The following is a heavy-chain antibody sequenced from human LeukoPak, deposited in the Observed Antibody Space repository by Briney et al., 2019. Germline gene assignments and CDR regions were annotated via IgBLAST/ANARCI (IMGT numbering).Heavy chain of an antibody. D-gene: IGHD3-9*01. CDR3: ARGLYYDILTGYYTGTRNWFDP. Sequence: ASVKVSCKASGYTFTSYYMHWVRQAPGQGLEWMGIINPSGGSTSYAQKFQGRVTITRNTSISAAYMELSSLRSEDTAVYCCARGLYYDILTGYYTGTRNWFDPWGQGTLVTVSS. CDR1: GYTFTSYY. CDR2: INPSGGST. V-gene: IGHV1-46*01. J-gene: IGHJ5*02.